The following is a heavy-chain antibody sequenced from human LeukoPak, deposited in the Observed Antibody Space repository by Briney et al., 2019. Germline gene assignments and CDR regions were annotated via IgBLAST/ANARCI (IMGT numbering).Heavy chain of an antibody. D-gene: IGHD3-22*01. CDR3: ARVPADYDSSGYYRRGLFDY. Sequence: PSQTLSLTCTVSGGSISSGGYYWSWIRQPPGKGLEWIGYIYYSGSTNYNPSLKSRVTISVDTSKNQFSLKLSSVTAADTAVYYCARVPADYDSSGYYRRGLFDYWGQGTLVTVSS. J-gene: IGHJ4*02. V-gene: IGHV4-61*08. CDR2: IYYSGST. CDR1: GGSISSGGYY.